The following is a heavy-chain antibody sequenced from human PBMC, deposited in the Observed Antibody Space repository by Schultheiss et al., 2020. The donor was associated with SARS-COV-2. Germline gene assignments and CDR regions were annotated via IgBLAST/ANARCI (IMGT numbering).Heavy chain of an antibody. D-gene: IGHD3-3*01. CDR1: GGSISSSNW. CDR3: ARGRYDFWSGYYPLDY. CDR2: INHSGST. V-gene: IGHV4-4*02. Sequence: SETLSLTCTVFGGSISSSNWWTWVRQTPGKGLEWIGEINHSGSTYYNPSLKSRVTISVDTSKNQFSLKLSSVTAADTAVYYCARGRYDFWSGYYPLDYWGQGTLVTVSS. J-gene: IGHJ4*02.